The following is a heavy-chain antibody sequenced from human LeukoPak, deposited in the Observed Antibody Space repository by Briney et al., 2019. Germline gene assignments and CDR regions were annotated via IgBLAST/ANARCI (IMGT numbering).Heavy chain of an antibody. V-gene: IGHV1-18*01. Sequence: ASVKVSCKASGYTFTSYGISWVRQAPGQGLEWMGWISAYNGNTNYAQKLQGRVTMTTDTSTSTAYMALRSLRSDDTAVYYCAREERGYSYGYGGFDPWGQGTLVTVSS. CDR1: GYTFTSYG. J-gene: IGHJ5*02. CDR3: AREERGYSYGYGGFDP. CDR2: ISAYNGNT. D-gene: IGHD5-18*01.